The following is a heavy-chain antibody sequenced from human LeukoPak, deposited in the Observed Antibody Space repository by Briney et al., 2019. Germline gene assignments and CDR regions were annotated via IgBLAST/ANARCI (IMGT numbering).Heavy chain of an antibody. D-gene: IGHD3-16*02. CDR1: GFTVSSNY. CDR3: VMMGELSLYFDY. CDR2: IYSGGST. Sequence: GGSLRLSCAASGFTVSSNYMSWVRQAPGKGLEWVSVIYSGGSTYYADSVKGRFTISRDNSKNTLYLQMNSLRAEDTAVYYCVMMGELSLYFDYWGQGTLVTVSS. J-gene: IGHJ4*02. V-gene: IGHV3-53*01.